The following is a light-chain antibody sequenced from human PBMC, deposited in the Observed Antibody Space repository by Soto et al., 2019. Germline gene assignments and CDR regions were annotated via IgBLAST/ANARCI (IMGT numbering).Light chain of an antibody. V-gene: IGLV1-44*01. CDR2: RDD. CDR1: SSNVGGNA. Sequence: QSALTQSPSASGTPGQRVTISCSGSSSNVGGNAVNWYQQLPGTAPKLLVYRDDQRSYGVPDRFSGSKSGTSASLAISGLQSEDEADYYCASWDDSLDGWVFGGGTKLTVL. J-gene: IGLJ3*02. CDR3: ASWDDSLDGWV.